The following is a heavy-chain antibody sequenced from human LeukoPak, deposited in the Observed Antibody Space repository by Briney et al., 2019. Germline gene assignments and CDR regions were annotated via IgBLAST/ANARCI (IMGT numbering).Heavy chain of an antibody. D-gene: IGHD3-22*01. CDR1: GGSISSYY. CDR2: IYYSGST. J-gene: IGHJ4*02. CDR3: ARDYYDSSGYYYVAY. Sequence: PSETLSLTCTVSGGSISSYYWSWIRQPPGKGLEWIGYIYYSGSTNYNPSLKSRVTISVDTSKNQFSLKLSSVTAADTAVYYCARDYYDSSGYYYVAYWGQGTLVTVSS. V-gene: IGHV4-59*01.